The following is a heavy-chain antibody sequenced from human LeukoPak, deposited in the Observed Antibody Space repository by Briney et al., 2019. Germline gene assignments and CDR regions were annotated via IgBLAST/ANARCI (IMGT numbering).Heavy chain of an antibody. CDR2: INTNTGNP. Sequence: ASVKVSCKASGYTFTSYDINWVRQATGQGLEWMGWINTNTGNPTYAQGFTGRFVFSLDTSVSRAYLQISSLKAEDTAVYYCAVMYGNYAQPAYYYYYYMDVWGKGTTVTVSS. CDR3: AVMYGNYAQPAYYYYYYMDV. V-gene: IGHV7-4-1*02. CDR1: GYTFTSYD. J-gene: IGHJ6*03. D-gene: IGHD4-11*01.